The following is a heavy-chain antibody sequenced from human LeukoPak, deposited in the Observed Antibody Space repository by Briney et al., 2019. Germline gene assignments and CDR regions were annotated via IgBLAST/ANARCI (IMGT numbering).Heavy chain of an antibody. J-gene: IGHJ4*02. CDR1: GYTFTSYD. V-gene: IGHV1-8*01. CDR3: ASGKDGYNRYDY. D-gene: IGHD5-24*01. CDR2: MNPNSGNT. Sequence: ASVKVSCKASGYTFTSYDINWVRQATGQGLEWMGWMNPNSGNTGYAQKFQGRVTMTRNTSISTAYMELSSLRSEDTAVCYCASGKDGYNRYDYWGQGTLVTVSS.